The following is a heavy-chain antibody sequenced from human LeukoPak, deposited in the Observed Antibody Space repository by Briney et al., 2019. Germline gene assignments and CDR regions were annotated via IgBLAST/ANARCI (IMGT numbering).Heavy chain of an antibody. D-gene: IGHD2-21*02. CDR3: TSWGDTTAEYFQR. Sequence: GGSLRLSCVVSGFTFNRCWMNWVRQAPGKGLEWVAHINPDGRDTYYVDSAKGRFTISRDNAQNSMYLQMNSLRVEGTAVYYCTSWGDTTAEYFQRWGQGTLVTVSS. CDR2: INPDGRDT. J-gene: IGHJ1*01. V-gene: IGHV3-7*01. CDR1: GFTFNRCW.